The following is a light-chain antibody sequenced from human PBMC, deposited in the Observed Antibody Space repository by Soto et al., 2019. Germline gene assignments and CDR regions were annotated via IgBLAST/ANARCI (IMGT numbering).Light chain of an antibody. CDR2: GAS. CDR3: QQYSDWPLT. J-gene: IGKJ1*01. Sequence: EIVMPQFPATPSVSPGERATLSCRASQSVTSNLAWYQQKPGQAPRLLIYGASTRATGIPARFSGSGSGTEFTLTIGSLQSEDFAFYFCQQYSDWPLTFGQGTKVDIK. V-gene: IGKV3-15*01. CDR1: QSVTSN.